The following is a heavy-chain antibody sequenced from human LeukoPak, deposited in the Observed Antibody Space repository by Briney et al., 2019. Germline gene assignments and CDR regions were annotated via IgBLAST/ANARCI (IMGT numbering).Heavy chain of an antibody. CDR2: INHSGST. CDR1: GGSFSGYY. V-gene: IGHV4-34*01. Sequence: SETLSLTCAVYGGSFSGYYWSWIRQPPGKGLEWIGEINHSGSTNYNPSLKSRVTISVDTSKNQFSLKLSSVTAADTAVYYCATVGYCSSTSCSEYFQHWGQGTLVTVSS. D-gene: IGHD2-2*01. CDR3: ATVGYCSSTSCSEYFQH. J-gene: IGHJ1*01.